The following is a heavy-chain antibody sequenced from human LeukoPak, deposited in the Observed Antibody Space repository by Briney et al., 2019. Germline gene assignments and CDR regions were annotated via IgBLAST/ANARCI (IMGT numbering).Heavy chain of an antibody. V-gene: IGHV3-48*03. D-gene: IGHD3-10*01. Sequence: PGGSLRLSCAASGFTFSSYEMNWVRQAPGKGLEWVSYISSSGSTIYYADSVKGRFTIPRDNAKNSLYLQMNSLRAEDTAVYYCARGGLGRRSGSYYALGYWGQGTLVTVSS. CDR3: ARGGLGRRSGSYYALGY. CDR1: GFTFSSYE. J-gene: IGHJ4*02. CDR2: ISSSGSTI.